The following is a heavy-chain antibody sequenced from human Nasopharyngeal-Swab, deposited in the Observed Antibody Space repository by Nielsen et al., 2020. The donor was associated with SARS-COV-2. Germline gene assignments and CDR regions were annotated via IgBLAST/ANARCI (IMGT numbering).Heavy chain of an antibody. D-gene: IGHD3-10*01. CDR2: INHSGST. V-gene: IGHV4-34*01. Sequence: GSLRLSCAVYGGSFSGYYWSWIRQPPGKGLEWIGEINHSGSTNYNPSLKSRVTISVDTSKNQFSVKLSSVTPEDTAVYYCATIWFGDSGGWFDPWGQGTLVTVSS. CDR1: GGSFSGYY. J-gene: IGHJ5*02. CDR3: ATIWFGDSGGWFDP.